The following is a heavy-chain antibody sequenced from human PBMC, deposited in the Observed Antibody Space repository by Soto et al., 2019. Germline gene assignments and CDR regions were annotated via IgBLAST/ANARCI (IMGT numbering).Heavy chain of an antibody. V-gene: IGHV4-61*08. CDR3: ARGGRHCSGDIDL. D-gene: IGHD6-19*01. Sequence: SETLSLTCTVSGGSVSNGDYYWNWIRQPPGRGLEWLGYIYYIGSTNYNPSLKSRVSISVDTSRKQISLRLSSVTAADTAVYYCARGGRHCSGDIDLWGQGTQVTVSS. CDR1: GGSVSNGDYY. CDR2: IYYIGST. J-gene: IGHJ5*02.